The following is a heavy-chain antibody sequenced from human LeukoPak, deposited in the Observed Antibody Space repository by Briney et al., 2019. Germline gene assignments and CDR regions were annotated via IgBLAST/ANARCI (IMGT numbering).Heavy chain of an antibody. J-gene: IGHJ4*02. D-gene: IGHD2-2*01. CDR1: GYTLTELS. V-gene: IGHV1-24*01. CDR2: FDPEDGET. CDR3: ATVALGYCSSTSCYALDY. Sequence: SVKVSCKVSGYTLTELSMHWVRQAPGKGLEWMGGFDPEDGETIYAQKFQGRVTMTEDTSTDTAYMELSSLRSEDTAVYYCATVALGYCSSTSCYALDYWGQGTLVTVSS.